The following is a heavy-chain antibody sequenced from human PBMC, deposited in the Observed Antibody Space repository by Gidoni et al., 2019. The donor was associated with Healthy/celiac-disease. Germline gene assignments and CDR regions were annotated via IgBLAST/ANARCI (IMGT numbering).Heavy chain of an antibody. V-gene: IGHV3-30*18. CDR1: GFTFSSDG. D-gene: IGHD6-19*01. Sequence: QVQLVESGGGVVQPGRSLRLSCAASGFTFSSDGMHWVRQAPGKGLEWVAVISYDGSNKYYADSVKGRFTISRDNSKNTLYLQMNSLRAEDTAVYYCAKVKYSSGWPLDYWGQGTLVTVSS. CDR2: ISYDGSNK. CDR3: AKVKYSSGWPLDY. J-gene: IGHJ4*02.